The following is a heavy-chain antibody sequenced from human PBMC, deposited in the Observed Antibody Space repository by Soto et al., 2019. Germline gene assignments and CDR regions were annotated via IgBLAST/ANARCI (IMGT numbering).Heavy chain of an antibody. V-gene: IGHV4-59*01. CDR3: ARHLGYCSSTNCNTWFDP. CDR1: GGSITSYY. Sequence: PSETLSLTCTVSGGSITSYYWSWIRQPPGKGLEWIGYIYYSGITNYNPSLKSRVTMSVDTSKTQFSLKLSSVTAADTAVYYCARHLGYCSSTNCNTWFDPWGQGTLVTVS. J-gene: IGHJ5*02. CDR2: IYYSGIT. D-gene: IGHD2-2*01.